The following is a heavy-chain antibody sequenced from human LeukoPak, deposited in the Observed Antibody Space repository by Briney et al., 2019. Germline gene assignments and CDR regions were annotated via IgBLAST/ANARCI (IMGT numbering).Heavy chain of an antibody. J-gene: IGHJ6*03. CDR2: IKSKTDGGTT. D-gene: IGHD2-2*01. CDR3: TTDDIVAVPMNEGGYYYMDV. CDR1: GFTFSNAW. V-gene: IGHV3-15*01. Sequence: GGSLRLSCAASGFTFSNAWMSWVRQAPGKGLEWVGRIKSKTDGGTTDYAAPVKGRFTISRDDSKNTLYLQMNSLKTEDTAVYYCTTDDIVAVPMNEGGYYYMDVWGKGTTVTVSS.